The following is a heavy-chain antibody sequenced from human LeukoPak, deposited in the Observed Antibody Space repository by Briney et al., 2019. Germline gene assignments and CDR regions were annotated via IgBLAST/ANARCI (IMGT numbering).Heavy chain of an antibody. V-gene: IGHV3-48*03. CDR2: VSVSGNTK. Sequence: GGSLRLSCAASGFTFSSYEMNWLRQAPGKGPEWVSYVSVSGNTKKYADSVKGRFSISRDNAQNSLYLQMNSLRAEDTAVYYCAGDRYGDYGDAFDLWGQGTMVTVSS. J-gene: IGHJ3*01. CDR1: GFTFSSYE. CDR3: AGDRYGDYGDAFDL. D-gene: IGHD4/OR15-4a*01.